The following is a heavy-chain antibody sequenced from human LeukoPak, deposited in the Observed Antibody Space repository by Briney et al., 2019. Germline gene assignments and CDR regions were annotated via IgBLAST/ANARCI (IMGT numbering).Heavy chain of an antibody. Sequence: ASVKVSCKASGYTFTSYDINWVRQATGQGLEWMGWMNPNSGNTGYAQKFQGRVTMTRNTSTSTAYMELSSLRSEDTAVYYCARGVGDVGPYYYYYYYYMDVWGKGTTVTISS. CDR1: GYTFTSYD. V-gene: IGHV1-8*01. J-gene: IGHJ6*03. D-gene: IGHD1-26*01. CDR3: ARGVGDVGPYYYYYYYYMDV. CDR2: MNPNSGNT.